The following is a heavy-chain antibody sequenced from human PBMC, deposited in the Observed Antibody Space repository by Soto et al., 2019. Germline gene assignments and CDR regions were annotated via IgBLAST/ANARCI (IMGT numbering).Heavy chain of an antibody. D-gene: IGHD6-19*01. CDR1: GFTFSSYA. CDR2: ISGSGGST. Sequence: EVQLLESGGGLVQPGGSLRLSCVASGFTFSSYAMSWVRQAPGKWLEWVSAISGSGGSTFYADYVKGRFTISRDNSKNTVYLQMNSLGAEDAAVYYCSKGIAVPGTLTHDYWGQGTLVTVSS. J-gene: IGHJ4*02. V-gene: IGHV3-23*01. CDR3: SKGIAVPGTLTHDY.